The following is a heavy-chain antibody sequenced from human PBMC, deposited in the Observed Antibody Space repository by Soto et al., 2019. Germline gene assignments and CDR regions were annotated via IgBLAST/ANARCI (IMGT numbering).Heavy chain of an antibody. D-gene: IGHD2-8*02. V-gene: IGHV4-34*01. CDR2: INHSGST. CDR3: ARDKITGLFDY. J-gene: IGHJ4*02. Sequence: PPETLSLTCAVYGGSFSGYYWTWIRQPPGTGLEWIGEINHSGSTNYNPSLKSRVTISVDTSKNQFSLKLTSVTAADTAVYYCARDKITGLFDYWGQGTLVTVPQ. CDR1: GGSFSGYY.